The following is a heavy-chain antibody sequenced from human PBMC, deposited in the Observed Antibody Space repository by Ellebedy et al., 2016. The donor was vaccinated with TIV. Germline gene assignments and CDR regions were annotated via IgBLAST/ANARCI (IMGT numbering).Heavy chain of an antibody. J-gene: IGHJ6*02. Sequence: APVKVSCXASGYTFTSRTLHWVRQAPGQGLEWMGWMDPNSGYTAYAQKFQGRVTVTSDTSISTAYLELSSLTSEDTAVYYCARRDGMDVWGQGTTVIVSS. V-gene: IGHV1-8*02. CDR1: GYTFTSRT. CDR2: MDPNSGYT. CDR3: ARRDGMDV.